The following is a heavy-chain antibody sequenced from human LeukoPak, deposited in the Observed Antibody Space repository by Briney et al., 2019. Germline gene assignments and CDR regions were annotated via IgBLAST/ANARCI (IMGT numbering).Heavy chain of an antibody. V-gene: IGHV3-48*01. Sequence: GGSLRLSCAASGFTFSSYAMSWVRQAPGKGLEWVSYISSSSSTIYYADSVKGRFTISRDNAKNSLYLQMNSLRAEDTAVYYCARDRYYYDSSGYYPFDYWGQGTLVTVSS. CDR3: ARDRYYYDSSGYYPFDY. CDR1: GFTFSSYA. CDR2: ISSSSSTI. J-gene: IGHJ4*02. D-gene: IGHD3-22*01.